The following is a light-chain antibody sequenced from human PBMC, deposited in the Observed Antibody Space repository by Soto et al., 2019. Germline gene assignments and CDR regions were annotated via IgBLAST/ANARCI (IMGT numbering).Light chain of an antibody. CDR3: CSYAGSYTFVV. V-gene: IGLV2-11*01. CDR2: DVT. J-gene: IGLJ2*01. CDR1: SSDVGFYNY. Sequence: QSVLTQPRSVSESPGHSVTISCTGTSSDVGFYNYVSWYQQHPGKAPKLMIYDVTNRPSGVPDRFSASKSGSTASLTISGLQAEDEADYYCCSYAGSYTFVVFGGGTKLTVL.